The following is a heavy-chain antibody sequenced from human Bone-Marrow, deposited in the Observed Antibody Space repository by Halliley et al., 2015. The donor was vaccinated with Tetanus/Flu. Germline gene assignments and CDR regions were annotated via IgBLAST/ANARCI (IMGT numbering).Heavy chain of an antibody. V-gene: IGHV4-31*03. Sequence: TLSLTCTVSGGSISSGAYYWSWIRQHPGKGLEWIGYIYYGESTQYNPSLKSRLTISGDTSTNQFSLRLSSVTAADTAVYYCARGRRAGNWFDPWGQGTLVTVTS. D-gene: IGHD6-19*01. CDR3: ARGRRAGNWFDP. CDR2: IYYGEST. J-gene: IGHJ5*02. CDR1: GGSISSGAYY.